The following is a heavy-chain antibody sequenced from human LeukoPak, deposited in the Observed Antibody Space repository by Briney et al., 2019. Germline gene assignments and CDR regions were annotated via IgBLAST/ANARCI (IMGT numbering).Heavy chain of an antibody. CDR3: ARDTVLRYFDWSRRLFDY. CDR2: INPNSGGT. V-gene: IGHV1-2*02. J-gene: IGHJ4*02. CDR1: GYTFTGYY. Sequence: ASVKVSCKASGYTFTGYYMHWVRQAPGQGLEWMGWINPNSGGTNYAQKFQGRVTMTRDTSISTAYMELSRLRSDDTAVYYCARDTVLRYFDWSRRLFDYWGQGTLVTVSS. D-gene: IGHD3-9*01.